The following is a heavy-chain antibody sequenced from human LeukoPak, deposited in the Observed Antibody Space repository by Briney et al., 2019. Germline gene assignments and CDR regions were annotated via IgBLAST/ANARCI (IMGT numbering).Heavy chain of an antibody. J-gene: IGHJ3*02. CDR1: GFTFSSYA. V-gene: IGHV3-23*01. D-gene: IGHD2-21*02. Sequence: GGSLRLSCAASGFTFSSYAMSWVRQAPGKGLEWVSAISGSGGSTYYADSVKGRFTISRDNSKNTLYLKMNSLRAEDTAVYYCAKEIGGLAYCGGDCYPPPDAFDIWGQGTMVTVSS. CDR3: AKEIGGLAYCGGDCYPPPDAFDI. CDR2: ISGSGGST.